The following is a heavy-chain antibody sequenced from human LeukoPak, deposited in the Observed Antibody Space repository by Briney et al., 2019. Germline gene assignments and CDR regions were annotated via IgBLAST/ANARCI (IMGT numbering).Heavy chain of an antibody. CDR2: ISISGDNT. D-gene: IGHD3-16*01. V-gene: IGHV3-23*01. CDR1: GFTFSSYA. CDR3: AKGGGVTANDY. Sequence: GGSLRPSCAASGFTFSSYAMSWVRQAPGKGLAWVSAISISGDNTYYADSVKGRFTISRDNFKNTLYLQMNSLRAEDTAVYYCAKGGGVTANDYWGQGTLVTVSS. J-gene: IGHJ4*02.